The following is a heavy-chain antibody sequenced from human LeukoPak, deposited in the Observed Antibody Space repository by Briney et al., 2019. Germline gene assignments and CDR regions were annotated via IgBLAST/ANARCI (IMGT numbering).Heavy chain of an antibody. Sequence: SETLSLTCTVSGGSITSYYWSWIRQPPGKGLERIGYIYYSGTTNYNPPLKSRVTISAETSKNQFSLKLRSVTAADTAVYYCARHIPGNPYFDYWGQGTLVTVSS. CDR2: IYYSGTT. D-gene: IGHD6-13*01. CDR1: GGSITSYY. CDR3: ARHIPGNPYFDY. V-gene: IGHV4-59*08. J-gene: IGHJ4*02.